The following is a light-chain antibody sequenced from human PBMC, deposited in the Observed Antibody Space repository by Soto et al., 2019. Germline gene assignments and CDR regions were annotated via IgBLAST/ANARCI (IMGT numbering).Light chain of an antibody. V-gene: IGKV1-27*01. CDR1: QGISNY. CDR2: GAS. CDR3: QKYDTAPRT. Sequence: DIQMTQSPSSLSAFVGDRVTITCRASQGISNYLAWYQQKPGEVPKLLIYGASTLQSGVPSRFSGSGSGTDFNLTISNLQPEDVATYYCQKYDTAPRTFGPGTKVEIK. J-gene: IGKJ3*01.